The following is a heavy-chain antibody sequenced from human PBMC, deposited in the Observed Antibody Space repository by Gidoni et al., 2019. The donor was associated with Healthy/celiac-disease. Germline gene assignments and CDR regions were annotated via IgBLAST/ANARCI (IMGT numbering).Heavy chain of an antibody. Sequence: QVQLQESGPGLVKPSATMYLTCTVSGVSVSSGSYDWRWIRQPPGKGLEWIGYIYYSGSTNYNPSLKSRVTISVDTSKNQFSLKLSSVTAADTAVYYCARDYYDSSGYLGYYYYYGMDVWGQGTTVTVSS. CDR1: GVSVSSGSYD. CDR2: IYYSGST. D-gene: IGHD3-22*01. V-gene: IGHV4-61*01. CDR3: ARDYYDSSGYLGYYYYYGMDV. J-gene: IGHJ6*02.